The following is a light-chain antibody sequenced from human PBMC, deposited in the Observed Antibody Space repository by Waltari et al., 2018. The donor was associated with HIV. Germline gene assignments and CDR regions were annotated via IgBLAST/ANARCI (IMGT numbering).Light chain of an antibody. Sequence: QSALTQPASVSGSPGQSITISCTGTSSDVGAYKYVSWYQHHPGDAPKLMIYEVSNRPAAVSNRFSGSKSGNTASLTISGLQVADEADYYCSSFTSSSIPYVFGTGTKVTVL. CDR1: SSDVGAYKY. CDR2: EVS. V-gene: IGLV2-14*01. CDR3: SSFTSSSIPYV. J-gene: IGLJ1*01.